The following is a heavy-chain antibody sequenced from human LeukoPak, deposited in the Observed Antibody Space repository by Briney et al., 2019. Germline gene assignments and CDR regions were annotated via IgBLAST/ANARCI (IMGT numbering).Heavy chain of an antibody. CDR3: ASGGGWVFNN. J-gene: IGHJ4*02. CDR1: GLPFSSHW. Sequence: GGSLRLPCAPAGLPFSSHWLSWFRQSAGKGLEWVARINQDGSEKYYVDSVKGRFTISRDNARNSQYLQMNSLRAEDTAVYYCASGGGWVFNNWGQGTLVTVSS. V-gene: IGHV3-7*01. D-gene: IGHD6-19*01. CDR2: INQDGSEK.